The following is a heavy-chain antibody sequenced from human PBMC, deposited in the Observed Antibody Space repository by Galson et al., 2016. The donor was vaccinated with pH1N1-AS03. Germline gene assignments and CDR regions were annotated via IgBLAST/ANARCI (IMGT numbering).Heavy chain of an antibody. CDR3: ARDLGGGIIKEAY. CDR1: GYTFTSYG. V-gene: IGHV1-18*04. CDR2: ISGDNGNT. D-gene: IGHD3-10*01. Sequence: SVKVSCKASGYTFTSYGISWVRQAPEQGLEWMGWISGDNGNTNYAQKFQGRVTMTTDTSTSTAYMELRSLRSDDTAVFYCARDLGGGIIKEAYWGQGTLVTVSS. J-gene: IGHJ4*02.